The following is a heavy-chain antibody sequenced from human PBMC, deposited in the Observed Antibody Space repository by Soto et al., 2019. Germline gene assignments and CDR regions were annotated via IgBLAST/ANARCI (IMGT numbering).Heavy chain of an antibody. CDR3: ATMKGPCTDGSCYEIDY. CDR1: GGSISNGGYY. Sequence: QVQLQESGPGLVKPSQTLSLTCTVSGGSISNGGYYWNWIRQHPGKGLEWIGYIYYSGNTYYNPSLGSRVNISIDTSKNQFSLKLSSVTAADTAVYYCATMKGPCTDGSCYEIDYWGQVTLVTVSS. D-gene: IGHD5-12*01. J-gene: IGHJ4*02. CDR2: IYYSGNT. V-gene: IGHV4-31*03.